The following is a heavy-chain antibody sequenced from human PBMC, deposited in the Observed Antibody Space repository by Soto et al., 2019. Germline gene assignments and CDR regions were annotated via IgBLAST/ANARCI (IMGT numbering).Heavy chain of an antibody. V-gene: IGHV3-15*01. Sequence: EVQLVESGGGLVKPGGSLRLSCAASGFTFSNAWMTWVRQAPGKGLEWLGRVKSKTDGGTIDYAAPVKDRFTISRDESKNTLDLHMNSLKTEDTAVYYCIGTYSGSSMRFDYWGQGTLVTVSS. CDR2: VKSKTDGGTI. CDR3: IGTYSGSSMRFDY. D-gene: IGHD5-12*01. J-gene: IGHJ4*02. CDR1: GFTFSNAW.